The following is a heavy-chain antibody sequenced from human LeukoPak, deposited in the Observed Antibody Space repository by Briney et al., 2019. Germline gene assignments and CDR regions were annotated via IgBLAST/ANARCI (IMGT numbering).Heavy chain of an antibody. CDR3: AKEHLGYYYDSTGPSFYY. CDR2: ISDNAGST. V-gene: IGHV3-64D*06. J-gene: IGHJ4*02. CDR1: QFTFNAYA. Sequence: GGSLRLSCSASQFTFNAYAMHWVRQAPGKGLEYVSSISDNAGSTYYADSVKGRFTISTDNSKNTLYLQMSRLRAEETAVYYCAKEHLGYYYDSTGPSFYYLGQGNPGTLSP. D-gene: IGHD3-22*01.